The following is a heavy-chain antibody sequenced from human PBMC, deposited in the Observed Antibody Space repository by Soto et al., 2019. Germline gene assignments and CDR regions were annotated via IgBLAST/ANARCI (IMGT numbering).Heavy chain of an antibody. CDR1: GFTFSSYW. J-gene: IGHJ4*02. V-gene: IGHV3-7*01. Sequence: PGGSLRLSCAASGFTFSSYWMSWVRQAPGKGLEWVANIKQDGSEKYYVDSVKGRFTISRDNAKNSLYLQMNSLRAEDTAVYYCARFYCSGGSCYRGFVDYWGQGTLVTVS. CDR2: IKQDGSEK. CDR3: ARFYCSGGSCYRGFVDY. D-gene: IGHD2-15*01.